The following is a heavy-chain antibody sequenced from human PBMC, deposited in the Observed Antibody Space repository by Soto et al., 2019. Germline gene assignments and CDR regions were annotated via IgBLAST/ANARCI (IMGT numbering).Heavy chain of an antibody. CDR3: ARSFCSTTTCYTGVYWFDP. Sequence: AGGSLRLSCAASGFTFNCYEVIWVRQAPGKGLEWVSYISSSGNTKFYADSVKGRFTISRDNAKNSLYLQMNSLRAEDTAVYYCARSFCSTTTCYTGVYWFDPWGQGTRVTVSS. CDR2: ISSSGNTK. V-gene: IGHV3-48*03. J-gene: IGHJ5*02. CDR1: GFTFNCYE. D-gene: IGHD2-2*02.